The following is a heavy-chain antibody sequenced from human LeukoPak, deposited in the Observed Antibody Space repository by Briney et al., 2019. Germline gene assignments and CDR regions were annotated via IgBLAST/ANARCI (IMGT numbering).Heavy chain of an antibody. J-gene: IGHJ4*02. CDR3: ARATYYYDSSDYYPLGY. Sequence: GGSLRLSCAASGFTFSSYWMSWVRQASGKGLEWVANIKQDGSEKYYVDSVKGRFTISGDNAKNSLYLQMNSLRAEDTAVYYCARATYYYDSSDYYPLGYWGQGTLVTVSS. D-gene: IGHD3-22*01. CDR2: IKQDGSEK. CDR1: GFTFSSYW. V-gene: IGHV3-7*01.